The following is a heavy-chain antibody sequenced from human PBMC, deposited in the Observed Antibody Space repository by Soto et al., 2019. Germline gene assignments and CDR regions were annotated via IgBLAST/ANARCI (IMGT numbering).Heavy chain of an antibody. CDR2: ISGSGGST. J-gene: IGHJ4*02. Sequence: EVQLLESGGGLVQPGGSLRLSCAASGFTFSSYAMSWVRQAPGKGLEWVSAISGSGGSTYYADSVKGRFTNSRDNSKNTLYLQMNSLRAEDTAVYYCAKDSGIAAAGKLIPRFDYWGQGTLVTVSS. CDR1: GFTFSSYA. D-gene: IGHD6-13*01. CDR3: AKDSGIAAAGKLIPRFDY. V-gene: IGHV3-23*01.